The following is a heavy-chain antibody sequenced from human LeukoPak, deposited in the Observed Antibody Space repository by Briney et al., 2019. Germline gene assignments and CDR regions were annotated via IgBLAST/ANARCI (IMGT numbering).Heavy chain of an antibody. CDR2: MNPDSGNT. CDR1: GYTFTSYD. J-gene: IGHJ5*02. D-gene: IGHD3-10*01. V-gene: IGHV1-8*03. Sequence: GASVTVSCKASGYTFTSYDINWVRQATGQGLEWMGWMNPDSGNTGYAQKFQGRVTITRNTSISTAYMELSSLRSEDTAVYYCARGLYGSCHPSDPWGQGTLVTVSS. CDR3: ARGLYGSCHPSDP.